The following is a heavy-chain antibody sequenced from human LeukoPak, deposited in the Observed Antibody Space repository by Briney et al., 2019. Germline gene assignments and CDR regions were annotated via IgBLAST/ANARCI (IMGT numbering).Heavy chain of an antibody. CDR2: IDNDGSST. CDR3: AKAPGNQLNYY. D-gene: IGHD2-2*01. Sequence: GGSLRLSCAASGFTFSSYWMHWVRQAPGKGPVWVSRIDNDGSSTVYADSVKGRFTISRDNSKNTLYLQMNSLRAEDTAVYYCAKAPGNQLNYYWGQGTLVTVSS. J-gene: IGHJ4*02. CDR1: GFTFSSYW. V-gene: IGHV3-74*01.